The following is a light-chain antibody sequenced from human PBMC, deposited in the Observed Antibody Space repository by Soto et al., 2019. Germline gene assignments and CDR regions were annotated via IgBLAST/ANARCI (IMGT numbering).Light chain of an antibody. J-gene: IGLJ1*01. V-gene: IGLV2-14*01. CDR2: EVS. Sequence: QSVLTQPASVSGSPGQSITISCTGTSSDVGGFNYVSWYQQHPGKAPKLMIYEVSNRPSGVSNRFSGSKSGNTASLTISGLQAEDEADYYCSSYISSNTVYVFGTGTKVTVL. CDR3: SSYISSNTVYV. CDR1: SSDVGGFNY.